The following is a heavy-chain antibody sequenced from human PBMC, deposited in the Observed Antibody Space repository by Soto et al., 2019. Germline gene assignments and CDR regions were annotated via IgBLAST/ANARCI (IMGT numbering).Heavy chain of an antibody. D-gene: IGHD2-2*01. V-gene: IGHV3-53*01. CDR1: GFTVSSNY. J-gene: IGHJ4*02. CDR3: ARDSRNRNFFDY. CDR2: LYSGGST. Sequence: PGGSLRLSCAASGFTVSSNYMTWVRQAPGKGLEWVSVLYSGGSTYYADSVQGRFTISRDNSKNTLYLQMNSLRAEDTALYYCARDSRNRNFFDYWGQGTPVTVSS.